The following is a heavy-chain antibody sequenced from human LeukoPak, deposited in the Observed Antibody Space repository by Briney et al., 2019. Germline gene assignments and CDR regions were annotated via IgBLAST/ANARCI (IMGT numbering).Heavy chain of an antibody. D-gene: IGHD3-22*01. Sequence: ASVKVSCKASGYTFTSYGISWVRQAPGQGLEWMGWISAYNGNTNYAQKLQGRVTMTTDTSTSTAYMELSSLRSEDTAVYYCARTPRGIYYDSSGYYYNWGQGTLVTVSS. CDR2: ISAYNGNT. V-gene: IGHV1-18*01. CDR3: ARTPRGIYYDSSGYYYN. CDR1: GYTFTSYG. J-gene: IGHJ4*02.